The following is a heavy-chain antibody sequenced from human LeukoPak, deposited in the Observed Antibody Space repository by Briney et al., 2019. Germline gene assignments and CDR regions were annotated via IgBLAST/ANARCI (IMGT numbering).Heavy chain of an antibody. CDR1: GLTFDDYA. D-gene: IGHD6-13*01. V-gene: IGHV3-9*01. CDR3: AKGFYGSTTYYGMDV. CDR2: ISWNSGSI. Sequence: PGGSLRLSCAAAGLTFDDYAMHWVRRPPGKGLEWVSGISWNSGSIDYADSVEGRFTISRDNARNSLYLQMNSLRAEDTALYYCAKGFYGSTTYYGMDVWGQGTTVTVSS. J-gene: IGHJ6*02.